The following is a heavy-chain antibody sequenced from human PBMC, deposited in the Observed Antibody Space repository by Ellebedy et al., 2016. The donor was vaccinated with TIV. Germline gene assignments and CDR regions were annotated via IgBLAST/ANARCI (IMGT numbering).Heavy chain of an antibody. D-gene: IGHD3-10*01. Sequence: AASVKVSCKATGGVFTSFGLSWARQAPGQGLEGMGGIVPVLLTTKSAQKFQGRVTFTADESTSTAYMELSSLRSEDTAMYYCARGRELDLGSGSPELAFWGQGTLVTVSS. CDR3: ARGRELDLGSGSPELAF. V-gene: IGHV1-69*13. J-gene: IGHJ4*02. CDR1: GGVFTSFG. CDR2: IVPVLLTT.